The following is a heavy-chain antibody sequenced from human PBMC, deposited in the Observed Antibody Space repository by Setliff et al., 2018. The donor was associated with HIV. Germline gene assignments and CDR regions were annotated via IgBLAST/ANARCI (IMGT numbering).Heavy chain of an antibody. J-gene: IGHJ6*03. D-gene: IGHD2-15*01. CDR3: ARVSITYWYSIPTFYYYYMDV. CDR1: GGSISSYY. V-gene: IGHV4-4*07. CDR2: IYTSGST. Sequence: SETLSLTCTVSGGSISSYYWSWIRQPAGKGLEWIGRIYTSGSTNYNPSLKSRVTMSVDTSKNQFSLKLRSVTAADTAMYYCARVSITYWYSIPTFYYYYMDVWGKGTKVTVS.